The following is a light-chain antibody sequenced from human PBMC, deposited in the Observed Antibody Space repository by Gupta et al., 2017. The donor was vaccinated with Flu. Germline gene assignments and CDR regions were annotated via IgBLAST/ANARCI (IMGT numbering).Light chain of an antibody. CDR1: SSDVGSYNL. Sequence: QSALTQPASVSGSPGQSITISCTGTSSDVGSYNLVSWYQQHPGKAPKLMIYEGSKRPSGVSNRFSGSKSGNTASLTISGLQAEDEADYYCCSYAGSSLVVFGGGTKLT. V-gene: IGLV2-23*01. CDR3: CSYAGSSLVV. J-gene: IGLJ2*01. CDR2: EGS.